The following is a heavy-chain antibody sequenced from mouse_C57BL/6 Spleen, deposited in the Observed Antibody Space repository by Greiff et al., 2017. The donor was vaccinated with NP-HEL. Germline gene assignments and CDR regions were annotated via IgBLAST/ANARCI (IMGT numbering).Heavy chain of an antibody. D-gene: IGHD3-3*01. Sequence: EVHLVESGPGLVKPSQSLSLTCSVTGYSITSGYYWNWIRQFPGNKLEWMGYISYDGSNNYNPSLKNRISITRDTSKNQFFLKLNSVTTEDTATYYCGGDLGQGFDYWGQGTTLTVSS. CDR2: ISYDGSN. CDR1: GYSITSGYY. V-gene: IGHV3-6*01. J-gene: IGHJ2*01. CDR3: GGDLGQGFDY.